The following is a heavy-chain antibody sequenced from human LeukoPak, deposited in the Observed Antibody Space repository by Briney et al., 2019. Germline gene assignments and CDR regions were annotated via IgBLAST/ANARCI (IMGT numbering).Heavy chain of an antibody. Sequence: GGSLRLSCAASAFTFSTYSVNWVRQAPGKGLEWVSGITGSGDYTYYIDSVQGRFTISRDNSKNMLFLQMNSLRAEDTAVYYCARGVMAARLYYFDYWGRGILVTVSS. J-gene: IGHJ4*02. V-gene: IGHV3-23*01. CDR3: ARGVMAARLYYFDY. CDR2: ITGSGDYT. CDR1: AFTFSTYS. D-gene: IGHD2-21*01.